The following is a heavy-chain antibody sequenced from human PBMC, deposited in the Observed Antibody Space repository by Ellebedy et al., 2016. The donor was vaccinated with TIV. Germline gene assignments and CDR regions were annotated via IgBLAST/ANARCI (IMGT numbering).Heavy chain of an antibody. Sequence: GESLKISCAASGFTFTSYRMNWVRQAPGKGLEWVSSITTSSNYIYYADSVKGRFTISRDNAKNSLYLHMNSLRAEDTAVYYCARSTVIKPEGDAYDIWGQGTKVTVSS. V-gene: IGHV3-21*06. CDR2: ITTSSNYI. CDR3: ARSTVIKPEGDAYDI. CDR1: GFTFTSYR. J-gene: IGHJ3*02. D-gene: IGHD4-23*01.